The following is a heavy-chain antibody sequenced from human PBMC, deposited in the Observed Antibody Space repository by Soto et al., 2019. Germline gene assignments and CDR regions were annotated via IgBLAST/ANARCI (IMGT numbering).Heavy chain of an antibody. D-gene: IGHD3-10*01. J-gene: IGHJ4*02. CDR3: AGGGVAGAGTYYNDY. V-gene: IGHV3-74*01. CDR2: INNDGSST. CDR1: GFTFSSYW. Sequence: EVQLVESGRGLVQPGGSLRLSCAASGFTFSSYWMHWVRQAPGKGLVWVSRINNDGSSTSYADSVKGRLTISRDNAKNTLYLQVNSLRAEDTAVYYCAGGGVAGAGTYYNDYWGRGTLVTVSS.